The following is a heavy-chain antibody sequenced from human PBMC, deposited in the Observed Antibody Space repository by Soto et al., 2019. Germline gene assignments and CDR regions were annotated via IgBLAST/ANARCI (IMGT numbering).Heavy chain of an antibody. Sequence: GGSLRLSCAASGFPFSSYAMHWIRQAPGKGLEWVSYISSSGSTIYYADSVKGRFTISRDNAKNSLYLQMNSLSAEDTAVYYCARDRYCSSTSCYILGTYYYYGMDVWGQGTTVTVSS. J-gene: IGHJ6*02. D-gene: IGHD2-2*02. V-gene: IGHV3-48*04. CDR3: ARDRYCSSTSCYILGTYYYYGMDV. CDR1: GFPFSSYA. CDR2: ISSSGSTI.